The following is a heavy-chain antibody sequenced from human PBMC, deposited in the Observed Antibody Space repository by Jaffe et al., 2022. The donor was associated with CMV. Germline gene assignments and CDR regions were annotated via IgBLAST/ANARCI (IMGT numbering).Heavy chain of an antibody. J-gene: IGHJ6*03. V-gene: IGHV3-48*03. CDR3: ARAHHGDYDYYYYYMDV. Sequence: EVQLVESGGGLVQPGGSLRLSCAASGFTFSSYEMNWVRQAPGKGLEWVSYISSSGSTIYYADSVKGRFTISRDNAKNSLYLQMNSLRAEDTAVYYCARAHHGDYDYYYYYMDVWGKGTTVTVSS. D-gene: IGHD4-17*01. CDR2: ISSSGSTI. CDR1: GFTFSSYE.